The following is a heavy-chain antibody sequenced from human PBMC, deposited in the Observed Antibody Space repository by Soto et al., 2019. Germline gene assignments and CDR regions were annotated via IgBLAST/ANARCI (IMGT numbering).Heavy chain of an antibody. D-gene: IGHD3-22*01. J-gene: IGHJ1*01. V-gene: IGHV3-21*01. CDR2: ISSSSSYI. Sequence: GGSLRLSCAASGFTFSSYSMNWVRQAPGKGLEWVSSISSSSSYIYYADSVKGRFTISRDNAKNSLYLQMNSLRAEDTAVYYCARTYYYDSSGYFLLYFQHWGQGTLVTVSS. CDR1: GFTFSSYS. CDR3: ARTYYYDSSGYFLLYFQH.